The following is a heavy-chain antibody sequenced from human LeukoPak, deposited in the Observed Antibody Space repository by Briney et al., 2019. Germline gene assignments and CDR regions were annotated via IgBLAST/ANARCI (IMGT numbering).Heavy chain of an antibody. Sequence: GGSLRLSCAASGFTFSSYAMSWVRQAPGKGLEWVSAISGSGGSTYYADSVKGRFTISRDNSKNTLYLQMNSLRAEDTAVYYCAKDLFFSVAAATHFDYWGQGTLVTVSS. CDR3: AKDLFFSVAAATHFDY. J-gene: IGHJ4*02. D-gene: IGHD2-15*01. CDR1: GFTFSSYA. V-gene: IGHV3-23*01. CDR2: ISGSGGST.